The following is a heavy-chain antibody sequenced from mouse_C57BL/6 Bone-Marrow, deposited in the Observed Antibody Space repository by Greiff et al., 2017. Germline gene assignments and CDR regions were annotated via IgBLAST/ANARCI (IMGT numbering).Heavy chain of an antibody. CDR2: IWSGGNT. J-gene: IGHJ1*03. Sequence: QVQLKQSGPGLVQPSQSLSITCTVSGFSLTSYGVHWVRQSPGKGLEWLGVIWSGGNTDYNAAFISRLSISKDNSKSQVFFKMNSLQADDTAIYYWARNGYYYGTYWYFDVWGTGTTVTVSS. D-gene: IGHD1-1*01. V-gene: IGHV2-2*01. CDR1: GFSLTSYG. CDR3: ARNGYYYGTYWYFDV.